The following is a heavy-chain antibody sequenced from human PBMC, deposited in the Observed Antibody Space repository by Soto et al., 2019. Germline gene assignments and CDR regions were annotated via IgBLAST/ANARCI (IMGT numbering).Heavy chain of an antibody. V-gene: IGHV4-59*01. Sequence: PSETLSLTCSASGGSMSEYFWSWIRQSPGKGLEWIGYIYYSGSTNYNPSLKSRVTISVATSNNQFSLRLSSVTAADTAVYYCARDIYCSGTSCYSDVWGQGTTVTVSS. CDR1: GGSMSEYF. CDR3: ARDIYCSGTSCYSDV. CDR2: IYYSGST. D-gene: IGHD2-2*01. J-gene: IGHJ6*02.